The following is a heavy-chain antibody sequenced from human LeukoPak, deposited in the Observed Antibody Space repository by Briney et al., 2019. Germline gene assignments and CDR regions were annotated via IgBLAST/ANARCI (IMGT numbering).Heavy chain of an antibody. Sequence: PGGSLRLSCAASGFTFSSYWMHWVRQAPGKGLVWVSRINSDGSSTSYADSVKGRFTISRDNSKNTLYLQMNSLRAEDTAVYYCAKDRKIQLWLYYYYYMDVWGKGTTVTISS. D-gene: IGHD5-18*01. CDR3: AKDRKIQLWLYYYYYMDV. J-gene: IGHJ6*03. CDR2: INSDGSST. V-gene: IGHV3-74*01. CDR1: GFTFSSYW.